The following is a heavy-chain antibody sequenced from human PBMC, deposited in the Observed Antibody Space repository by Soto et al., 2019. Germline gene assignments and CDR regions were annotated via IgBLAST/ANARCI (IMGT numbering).Heavy chain of an antibody. V-gene: IGHV3-48*03. CDR1: GFTSSSYE. CDR2: ISSSGSTI. D-gene: IGHD1-1*01. CDR3: ARDGNRPHLLRYYYYYGMDV. J-gene: IGHJ6*02. Sequence: GGSLRLSCAASGFTSSSYEMNWVRQAPGKGLEWVSYISSSGSTIYYADSVKGRFTISRDNAKNSLYLQMNSLRAEDTAVYYCARDGNRPHLLRYYYYYGMDVWGQGPTVTVSS.